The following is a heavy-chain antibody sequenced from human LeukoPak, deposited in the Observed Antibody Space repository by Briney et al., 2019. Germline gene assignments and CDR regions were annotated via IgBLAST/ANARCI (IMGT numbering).Heavy chain of an antibody. V-gene: IGHV3-48*03. CDR3: ARESDFWSGYYSVLDY. J-gene: IGHJ4*02. Sequence: PGGSLRLSCAASGFTFSNHVMNWVRQAPGKGLEWVSYISSSGSTIYYADSVKGRFTISRDNAKNSLDLQMNSLRAEDTAVYYCARESDFWSGYYSVLDYWGQGTLVTVSS. CDR1: GFTFSNHV. D-gene: IGHD3-3*01. CDR2: ISSSGSTI.